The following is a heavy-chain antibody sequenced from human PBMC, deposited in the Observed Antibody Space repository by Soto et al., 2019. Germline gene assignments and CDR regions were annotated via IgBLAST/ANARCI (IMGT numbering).Heavy chain of an antibody. CDR2: ISGGGSNT. Sequence: PGGSLRLSCAASGFPFSSYVMSWVRQAPGKGLEWVSGISGGGSNTFYAGYVKGRFTISRDNSKNTLLLQMNSLGAEDTAVYYCAKDSNKYSSSLRGRYFDYWGQGIGVTVSS. J-gene: IGHJ4*02. CDR1: GFPFSSYV. D-gene: IGHD4-4*01. CDR3: AKDSNKYSSSLRGRYFDY. V-gene: IGHV3-23*01.